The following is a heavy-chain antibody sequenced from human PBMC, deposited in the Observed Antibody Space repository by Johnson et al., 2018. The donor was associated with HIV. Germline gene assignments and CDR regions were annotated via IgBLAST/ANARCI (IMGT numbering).Heavy chain of an antibody. CDR2: ISWNSGSI. Sequence: VQLVESGGGLVQPGRSLRLSCAASGFSFDDYAMYCVRQAPGKGLEWVSGISWNSGSIGYADSVKGRFTISRDNAKNSLYLQMNSLRAEDTAVYYWARVVSDCNFWSGCRAFDIWGQGTMVTVSS. CDR1: GFSFDDYA. D-gene: IGHD3-3*01. V-gene: IGHV3-9*01. CDR3: ARVVSDCNFWSGCRAFDI. J-gene: IGHJ3*02.